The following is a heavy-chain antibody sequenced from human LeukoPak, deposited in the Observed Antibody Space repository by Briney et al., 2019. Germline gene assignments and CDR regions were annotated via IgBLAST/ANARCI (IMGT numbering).Heavy chain of an antibody. CDR1: GFTFSSYA. J-gene: IGHJ4*02. V-gene: IGHV3-30*04. CDR3: ARDEVREVYDILTGYHPDFDY. D-gene: IGHD3-9*01. CDR2: ISYDGSNK. Sequence: PGGSLRPSCAASGFTFSSYAMHWVRQAPGKGLEWVAVISYDGSNKYYADSVKGRFTISRDNSKNTLYLQMNSLRAEDTAVYYCARDEVREVYDILTGYHPDFDYWGQGTLVTVSS.